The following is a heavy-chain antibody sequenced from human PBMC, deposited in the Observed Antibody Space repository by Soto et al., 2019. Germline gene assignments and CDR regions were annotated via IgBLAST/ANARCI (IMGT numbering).Heavy chain of an antibody. CDR1: GGTFSSYA. CDR3: AGGGMVRGPPFGYYYGMDV. D-gene: IGHD3-10*01. J-gene: IGHJ6*02. V-gene: IGHV1-69*12. CDR2: IIPIFGTA. Sequence: QVQLVQSGAEVKKPGSSVKVSCKASGGTFSSYAISWVRQAPGQGLEWMGGIIPIFGTANYAQKFQGRVTITADEPPSTAYMGRSSLRSGDTAVYYWAGGGMVRGPPFGYYYGMDVWGQGTTVTVSS.